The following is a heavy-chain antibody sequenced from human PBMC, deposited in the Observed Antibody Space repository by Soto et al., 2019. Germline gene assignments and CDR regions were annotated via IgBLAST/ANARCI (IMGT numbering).Heavy chain of an antibody. V-gene: IGHV3-30-3*01. CDR1: GFTFNIYA. J-gene: IGHJ4*02. CDR3: ARVYSSSWYESYFDY. CDR2: ISHDGTHK. D-gene: IGHD6-13*01. Sequence: GSLRLSCTASGFTFNIYAMHWVRQAPGKGLEWVAMISHDGTHKYYADSVKGRFIISRDNSKNSLYLQMNSLRPEDTAVYFCARVYSSSWYESYFDYWGQGTXVPVSS.